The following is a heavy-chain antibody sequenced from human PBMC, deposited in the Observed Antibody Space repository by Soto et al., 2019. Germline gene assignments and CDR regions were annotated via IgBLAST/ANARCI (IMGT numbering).Heavy chain of an antibody. V-gene: IGHV1-69*13. J-gene: IGHJ6*02. CDR1: GGTFSSYA. Sequence: SVKVSCKASGGTFSSYAISWVRQAPGQGLEWMGGIIPIFGTANYAQKFQGRVTITADESTSTAYMELSSLRSEDTAVYYCAREEFGGYYGSGSYYNSGYYYGMDVWGQRTTVTVSS. CDR2: IIPIFGTA. CDR3: AREEFGGYYGSGSYYNSGYYYGMDV. D-gene: IGHD3-10*01.